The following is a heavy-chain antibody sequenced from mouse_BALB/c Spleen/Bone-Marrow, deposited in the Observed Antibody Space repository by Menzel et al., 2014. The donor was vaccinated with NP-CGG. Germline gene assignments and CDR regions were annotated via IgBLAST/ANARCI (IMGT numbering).Heavy chain of an antibody. J-gene: IGHJ2*01. CDR3: ARDYGSSHFDH. CDR2: INTYSGDA. D-gene: IGHD1-1*01. CDR1: GYTFTDYA. Sequence: VQLQQSGPELVRPGVSVKISYKGSGYTFTDYAMHWVKQSHAKSLEWIGVINTYSGDANYNLKFKGKATMTVDKSSSTAYMELARLTSEDSANYYCARDYGSSHFDHWGQGSPLTVSS. V-gene: IGHV1-67*01.